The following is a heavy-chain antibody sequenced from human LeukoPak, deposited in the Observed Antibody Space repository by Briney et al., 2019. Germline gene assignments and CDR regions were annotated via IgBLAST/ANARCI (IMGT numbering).Heavy chain of an antibody. CDR3: AREGIGSYGDYEPLDAFDI. CDR1: GFTVSSNY. J-gene: IGHJ3*02. D-gene: IGHD4-17*01. CDR2: IYSGGST. Sequence: GGSLRRSCAASGFTVSSNYMSWVRQAPGKGLEWVSVIYSGGSTYYADSVKGRFTISRDNSKNTLYLQMNSLRAEDTAVYYCAREGIGSYGDYEPLDAFDIWGQGTMVTVSS. V-gene: IGHV3-66*02.